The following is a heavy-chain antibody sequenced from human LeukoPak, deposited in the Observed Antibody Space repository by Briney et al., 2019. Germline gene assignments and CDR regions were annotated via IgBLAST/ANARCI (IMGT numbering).Heavy chain of an antibody. D-gene: IGHD3-22*01. CDR3: ARRGVVIRVILVGFHKEAYYFDS. CDR1: GITLSNYG. Sequence: GGSLRLSCAVSGITLSNYGMSWVRQAPGKGLEWVAGISGSGGGTNYANSVKGRFTVSRDNYKNTLYLQMNSLGAEDTAVYFCARRGVVIRVILVGFHKEAYYFDSWGQGALVTVSS. CDR2: ISGSGGGT. V-gene: IGHV3-23*01. J-gene: IGHJ4*02.